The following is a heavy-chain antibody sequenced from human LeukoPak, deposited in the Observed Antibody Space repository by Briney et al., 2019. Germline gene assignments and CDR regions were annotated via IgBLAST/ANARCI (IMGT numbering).Heavy chain of an antibody. CDR1: GFSLSTYW. D-gene: IGHD5-18*01. CDR2: INEDGTGA. V-gene: IGHV3-74*01. Sequence: GGSLRLSCATSGFSLSTYWMHWVRQAPGKGLVWVAHINEDGTGASHADSVKGRFTISRDNAKNTLYLQMNGLRVDDTAVYYCVRVPTNSYGFGQWGQGSLVTVSS. J-gene: IGHJ4*02. CDR3: VRVPTNSYGFGQ.